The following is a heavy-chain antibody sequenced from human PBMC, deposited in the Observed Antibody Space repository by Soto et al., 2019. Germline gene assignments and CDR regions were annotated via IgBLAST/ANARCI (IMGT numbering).Heavy chain of an antibody. D-gene: IGHD3-10*01. CDR3: ARDFGQITMVRGVISEYYYGMDV. CDR2: INPSGGST. V-gene: IGHV1-46*01. Sequence: ASVKVSCKASGYTFTSYYMHWVRQAPGQGLEWMGIINPSGGSTSYAQKFQGRVTMTRDTSTSTVYMELSSLRSEDTAVYYCARDFGQITMVRGVISEYYYGMDVWGQGTTVTVSS. CDR1: GYTFTSYY. J-gene: IGHJ6*02.